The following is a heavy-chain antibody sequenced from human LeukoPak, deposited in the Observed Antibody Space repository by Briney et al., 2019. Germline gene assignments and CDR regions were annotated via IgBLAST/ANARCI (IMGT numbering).Heavy chain of an antibody. CDR3: ARYRQNKDTAMVIGFRYWYFDL. D-gene: IGHD5-18*01. CDR1: GGTFSSYA. V-gene: IGHV1-69*01. Sequence: SVRVSCKASGGTFSSYAISWVRQAPGQGLEWMGGIIPIFGTANYAQKFQGRVTITADESTSTAYMELSSLRSEDTAVYYCARYRQNKDTAMVIGFRYWYFDLWGRGTLVTVSS. CDR2: IIPIFGTA. J-gene: IGHJ2*01.